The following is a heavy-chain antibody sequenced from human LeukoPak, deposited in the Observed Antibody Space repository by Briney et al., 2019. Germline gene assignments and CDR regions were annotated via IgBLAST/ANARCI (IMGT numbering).Heavy chain of an antibody. CDR3: ARDRYDSSGYYPHDAFDI. CDR1: GYTFTSYY. CDR2: ISAYNGNT. Sequence: GASVKVSCKASGYTFTSYYMHWVRQAPGQGLEWMGWISAYNGNTNYAQKLQGRVTMTTDTSTSTAYMELRSLRSDDTAVYYCARDRYDSSGYYPHDAFDIWGQGTMVTVSS. D-gene: IGHD3-22*01. J-gene: IGHJ3*02. V-gene: IGHV1-18*04.